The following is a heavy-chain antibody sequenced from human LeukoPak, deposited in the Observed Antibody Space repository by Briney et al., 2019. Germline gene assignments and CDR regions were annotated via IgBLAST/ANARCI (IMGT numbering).Heavy chain of an antibody. CDR3: AREVGLVVPAAADY. J-gene: IGHJ4*02. D-gene: IGHD2-2*01. CDR1: GRSISSSSHY. V-gene: IGHV4-39*07. CDR2: VDYSWST. Sequence: SETLSLTCTVSGRSISSSSHYWGSIRQPPGKGLEWIGSVDYSWSTYYKPSLKSRVTISVDTSKNQFSLKLSSVTAADTAVYYCAREVGLVVPAAADYWGQGTLVTVSS.